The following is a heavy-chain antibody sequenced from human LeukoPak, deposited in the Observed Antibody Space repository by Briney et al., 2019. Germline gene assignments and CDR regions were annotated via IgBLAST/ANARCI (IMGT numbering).Heavy chain of an antibody. V-gene: IGHV1-2*02. J-gene: IGHJ3*02. Sequence: ASVKVSCKASGYTFTGYYMHWVRQAPGQGLEWMGWINPNSGGTNYAQKFQGRVTMTRDTSISTAYMELSRLRSDGTAVYYCARDRTGDRSFRAFDIWGQGTMVTVSS. CDR1: GYTFTGYY. CDR2: INPNSGGT. CDR3: ARDRTGDRSFRAFDI. D-gene: IGHD7-27*01.